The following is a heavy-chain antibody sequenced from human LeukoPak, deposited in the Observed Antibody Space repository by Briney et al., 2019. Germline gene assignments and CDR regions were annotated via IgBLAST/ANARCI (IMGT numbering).Heavy chain of an antibody. CDR1: GYTFTAYY. CDR3: ARSLVGATTDFDY. Sequence: ASVKVSCKASGYTFTAYYMHWVRQAPGQGLEWMGWINPISGGTNYAQKFQGRVTMTRDTSITTAYMELSRLGSDDTAVYYCARSLVGATTDFDYWGQGTLVTVSS. V-gene: IGHV1-2*02. J-gene: IGHJ4*02. CDR2: INPISGGT. D-gene: IGHD1-26*01.